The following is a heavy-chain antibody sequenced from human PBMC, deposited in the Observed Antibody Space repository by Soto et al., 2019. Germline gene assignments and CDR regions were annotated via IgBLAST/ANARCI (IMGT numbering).Heavy chain of an antibody. J-gene: IGHJ6*02. CDR3: ARGRGYGSGFYYYYYGMDV. Sequence: SETLSLTCAVYGGSFSGYCWSWIRQPPGKGLEWIGEINHSGSTNYNPSLKSRVTISVDTSKNQFSLKLSSVTAADTAVYYCARGRGYGSGFYYYYYGMDVWGQGTTVTVSS. CDR1: GGSFSGYC. D-gene: IGHD3-10*01. V-gene: IGHV4-34*01. CDR2: INHSGST.